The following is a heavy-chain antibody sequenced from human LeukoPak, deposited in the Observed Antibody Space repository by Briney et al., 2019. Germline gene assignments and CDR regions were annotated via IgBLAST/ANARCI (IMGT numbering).Heavy chain of an antibody. V-gene: IGHV3-7*01. D-gene: IGHD7-27*01. CDR2: IKQDGSEK. J-gene: IGHJ4*02. CDR1: GYSLSNYW. CDR3: ARGVWAPFDS. Sequence: GGSLRLSCAASGYSLSNYWMTWVRQAPGKGLEWVANIKQDGSEKNYVDSVKGRFSISRDNAKNPLILQMNSLRDEDTAVYYCARGVWAPFDSRGQGTLVSVSS.